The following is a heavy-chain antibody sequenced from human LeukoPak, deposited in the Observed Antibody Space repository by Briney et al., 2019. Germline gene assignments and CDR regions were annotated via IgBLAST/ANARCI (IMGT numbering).Heavy chain of an antibody. CDR1: GFTFGDYA. J-gene: IGHJ4*02. CDR2: IRSKAYGGTT. V-gene: IGHV3-49*04. CDR3: TRGSLRDIVVVPAAMD. Sequence: PGGSMRLSCTASGFTFGDYAMSWVRQAPGKGLEGVGFIRSKAYGGTTEYAASVKGRFTISRDDSKSIAYLQMNSLKTEDTAVYYCTRGSLRDIVVVPAAMDWGQGTLVTVSS. D-gene: IGHD2-2*01.